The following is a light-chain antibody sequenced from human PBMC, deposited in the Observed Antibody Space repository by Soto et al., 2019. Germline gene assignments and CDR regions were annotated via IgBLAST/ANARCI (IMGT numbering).Light chain of an antibody. Sequence: IVLTQSPGTLSLSPGERATLSCRASQSVTTQLAWYRQKPGQAPRLIIHGASSRATGVPDRITGSGSGTDFTLSISRLEPEDFAVYYCQQYGGSTRTFGQGTKVDIK. J-gene: IGKJ1*01. CDR3: QQYGGSTRT. CDR2: GAS. V-gene: IGKV3-20*01. CDR1: QSVTTQ.